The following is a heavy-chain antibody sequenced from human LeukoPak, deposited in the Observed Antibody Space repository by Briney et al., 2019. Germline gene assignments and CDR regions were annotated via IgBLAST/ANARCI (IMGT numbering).Heavy chain of an antibody. Sequence: ASVKVSCKASGYTFTSYGISWVRQAPGQGLEWMGWISAYNGNTNYAQKLQGRVTMTTDTSTSTAYMELRSLRSDDTAVYYCARSSGGTPLYWFDTWGQGTLVTVSS. CDR2: ISAYNGNT. D-gene: IGHD2-15*01. J-gene: IGHJ5*02. CDR3: ARSSGGTPLYWFDT. CDR1: GYTFTSYG. V-gene: IGHV1-18*01.